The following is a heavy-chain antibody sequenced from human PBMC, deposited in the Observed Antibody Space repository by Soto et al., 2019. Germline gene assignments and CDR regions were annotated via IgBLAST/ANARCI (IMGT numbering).Heavy chain of an antibody. D-gene: IGHD2-8*01. V-gene: IGHV3-23*01. Sequence: EVQLLESGGGVVQRGGSLRLSCAASGFTVNSHAMSCVRQAPGKGLEWVVSISGSGDGTYYGDSVKGRFTISRDSSSSTLYLQMNNLRGEDTAVYFCTKSRRGILMVYGFGGMDVWGQGTTVTVSS. CDR1: GFTVNSHA. CDR3: TKSRRGILMVYGFGGMDV. CDR2: ISGSGDGT. J-gene: IGHJ6*02.